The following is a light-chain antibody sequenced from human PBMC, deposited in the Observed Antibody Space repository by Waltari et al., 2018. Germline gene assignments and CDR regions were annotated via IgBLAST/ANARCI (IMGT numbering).Light chain of an antibody. V-gene: IGLV2-14*01. Sequence: QSALTQPASVSGSPGQSITISFTGTSSDIGGYNYVSWYQQHPGKAPKLMFFDVARVPSGVSNRFSGSKSGNTASLTISGLQAEDEADYYCASYTTTRTVVFGGGTKVTVL. CDR2: DVA. J-gene: IGLJ2*01. CDR3: ASYTTTRTVV. CDR1: SSDIGGYNY.